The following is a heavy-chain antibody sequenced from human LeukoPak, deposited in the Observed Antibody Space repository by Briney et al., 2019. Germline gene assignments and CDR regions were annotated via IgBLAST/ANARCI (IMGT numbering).Heavy chain of an antibody. CDR1: GFTFSSYW. V-gene: IGHV3-7*01. CDR3: AKVGYCSGGSCYSGGYFQH. D-gene: IGHD2-15*01. Sequence: PGGSLRLSCAASGFTFSSYWMSWVRQAPGKGLEWVANIKQDGSEKYYVDSVKGRFTISRDNAKNSLYLQMNSLRAEDTAVYYCAKVGYCSGGSCYSGGYFQHWGQGTLVTVPS. CDR2: IKQDGSEK. J-gene: IGHJ1*01.